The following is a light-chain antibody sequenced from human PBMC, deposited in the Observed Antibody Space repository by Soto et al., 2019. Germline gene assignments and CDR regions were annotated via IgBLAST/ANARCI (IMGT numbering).Light chain of an antibody. CDR1: QSVSSN. V-gene: IGKV3-15*01. J-gene: IGKJ4*01. CDR2: AAS. Sequence: EMVMTQSPATLSVSPGERATLSCRASQSVSSNLAWYQQKPGQAPRLLIYAASTRATGIPARFSGSGSETEFTLTISSLQSEDFALYYCQQYDKFPSLTFGGGTKVEIK. CDR3: QQYDKFPSLT.